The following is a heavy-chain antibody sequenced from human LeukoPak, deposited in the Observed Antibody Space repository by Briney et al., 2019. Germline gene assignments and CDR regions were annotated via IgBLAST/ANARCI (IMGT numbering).Heavy chain of an antibody. CDR2: IYSSGRT. J-gene: IGHJ3*02. D-gene: IGHD4-17*01. Sequence: PSETLSLTCTVSGGSISSYSWSWIRQPPGKGLEWIGYIYSSGRTNHNPSLKSRVTISVSTSRNQFSLKLSSVTAADMAVYYRARHLDYGDHQGAFDIWGQGAMVTVSS. V-gene: IGHV4-59*08. CDR1: GGSISSYS. CDR3: ARHLDYGDHQGAFDI.